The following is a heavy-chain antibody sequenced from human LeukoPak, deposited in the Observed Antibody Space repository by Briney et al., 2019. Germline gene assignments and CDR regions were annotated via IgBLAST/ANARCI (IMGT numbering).Heavy chain of an antibody. D-gene: IGHD1-26*01. CDR3: ARVAGATTENYYDYYMDV. CDR1: GFTFSNYW. CDR2: IKSDGSST. J-gene: IGHJ6*03. Sequence: GGSLRLSCAASGFTFSNYWMHWVRQAPGKGLVWVSRIKSDGSSTTYADSVKGRFTISRDNAKDTLYLQMNSLRAEDTAVYYCARVAGATTENYYDYYMDVWGKGTTVTVSS. V-gene: IGHV3-74*01.